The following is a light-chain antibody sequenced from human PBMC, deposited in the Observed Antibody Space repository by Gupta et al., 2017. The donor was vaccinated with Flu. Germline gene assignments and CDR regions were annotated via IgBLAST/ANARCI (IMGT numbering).Light chain of an antibody. CDR1: QSVSSSY. V-gene: IGKV3-20*01. J-gene: IGKJ5*01. Sequence: IVLPTSPGTLSSSPGERATFSCRASQSVSSSYLAWYQQKPGQAPRLLIYGASSRATGIPDRFSGSGSGTYFTLTISSLEPEDFAVYYCQQYGSSATFGQGTRLEIK. CDR3: QQYGSSAT. CDR2: GAS.